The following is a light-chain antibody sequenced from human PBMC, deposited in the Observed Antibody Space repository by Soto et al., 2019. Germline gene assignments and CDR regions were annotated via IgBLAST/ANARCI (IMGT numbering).Light chain of an antibody. CDR2: EVS. V-gene: IGLV2-14*01. CDR3: SSYTSSSTLYV. CDR1: SSDVGGNKY. Sequence: QSVLTQPASVSGSPGQSITISCTGTSSDVGGNKYVSWYQQYPGKVPKLMIYEVSNRPSGVSNRFSGSKSGNTASLTISGLQAEDEADYYCSSYTSSSTLYVFGTGTKLTVL. J-gene: IGLJ1*01.